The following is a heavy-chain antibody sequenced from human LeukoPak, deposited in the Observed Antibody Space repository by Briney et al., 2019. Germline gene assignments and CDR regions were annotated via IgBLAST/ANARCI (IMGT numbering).Heavy chain of an antibody. J-gene: IGHJ4*02. Sequence: SETLSLTCTVSGGSISSSSYYWGWIRQPPGKGLEWIGSIYYSGSTYYNPSLKSRVTISVDTYKNQFSLKLSSVTAADTAVYYCASEMYYYDSSGYYYGFDYWGQGTLVTVSS. CDR2: IYYSGST. CDR3: ASEMYYYDSSGYYYGFDY. CDR1: GGSISSSSYY. D-gene: IGHD3-22*01. V-gene: IGHV4-39*01.